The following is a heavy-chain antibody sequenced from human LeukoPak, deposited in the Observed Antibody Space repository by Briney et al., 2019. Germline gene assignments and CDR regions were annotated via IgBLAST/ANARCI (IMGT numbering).Heavy chain of an antibody. Sequence: GGSLRLSCAASGFTFSSYAMFWVRQAPGKGLEWVSAISGSDVSTYYADSVKGRFTISRDNAENSLYLQMNSLRAEDTAIYYCARDREEKARIGGMDVWGQGTTVIVSS. V-gene: IGHV3-23*01. CDR2: ISGSDVST. D-gene: IGHD3-16*01. CDR3: ARDREEKARIGGMDV. J-gene: IGHJ6*02. CDR1: GFTFSSYA.